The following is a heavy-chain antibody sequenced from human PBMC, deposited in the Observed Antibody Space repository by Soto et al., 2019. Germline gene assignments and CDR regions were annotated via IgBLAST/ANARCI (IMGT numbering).Heavy chain of an antibody. CDR2: ISGGDGST. V-gene: IGHV3-23*01. Sequence: EVQLSESGGGLVQPGGSLRLSCAASGFTFSHYAMSWVRQAPGKRLEWVSTISGGDGSTYYADSVKGRFTISRDNSKNTLYLQMSSLRAEDTAVYYCAKKYHYGSGSYLYYFDYWGQGTLVTVSS. D-gene: IGHD3-10*01. CDR1: GFTFSHYA. J-gene: IGHJ4*02. CDR3: AKKYHYGSGSYLYYFDY.